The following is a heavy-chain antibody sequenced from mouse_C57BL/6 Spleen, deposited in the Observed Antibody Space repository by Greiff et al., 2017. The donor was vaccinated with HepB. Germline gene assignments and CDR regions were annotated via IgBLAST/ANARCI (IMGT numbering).Heavy chain of an antibody. Sequence: VQLKESVAELVRPGASVKLSCTASGFNIKNTYMHWVKQRPEQGLEWIGRIDPANGNTKYAPKFQGKATITADTSSNTAYLQLSSLTSEDTAIYYCARITTVDYYAMDYWGQGTSVTVSS. V-gene: IGHV14-3*01. D-gene: IGHD1-1*01. CDR3: ARITTVDYYAMDY. CDR1: GFNIKNTY. CDR2: IDPANGNT. J-gene: IGHJ4*01.